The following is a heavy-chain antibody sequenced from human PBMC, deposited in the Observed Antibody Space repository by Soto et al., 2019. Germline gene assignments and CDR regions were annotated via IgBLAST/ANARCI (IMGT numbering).Heavy chain of an antibody. CDR1: GYAFTSYD. V-gene: IGHV1-8*01. D-gene: IGHD3-10*01. J-gene: IGHJ5*02. CDR3: ARGSITMVP. CDR2: MNPNSGNT. Sequence: ASVKVSCKASGYAFTSYDMNWVRQATGQRLEWMGWMNPNSGNTKYSQKFQGRVTITRDTSASTAYMELSSLRSEDTAVYYCARGSITMVPWGQGTLVTVSS.